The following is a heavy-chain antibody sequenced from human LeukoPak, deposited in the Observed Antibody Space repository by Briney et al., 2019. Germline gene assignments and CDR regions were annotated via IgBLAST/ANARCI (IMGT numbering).Heavy chain of an antibody. J-gene: IGHJ4*02. Sequence: PSETLSLTCTVSGGSISSSSYYWGWIRQPPGKGLEWIGSIYYSGSTNYNPSLKSRVTISVDTSKNQFSLKLSSVTAADTAVYYCARDRSYGGRFDYWGQGTLVTVSS. CDR2: IYYSGST. CDR3: ARDRSYGGRFDY. D-gene: IGHD3-16*01. V-gene: IGHV4-39*07. CDR1: GGSISSSSYY.